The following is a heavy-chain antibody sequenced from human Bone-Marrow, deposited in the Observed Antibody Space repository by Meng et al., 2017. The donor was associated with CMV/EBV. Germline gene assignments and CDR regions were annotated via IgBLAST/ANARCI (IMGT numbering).Heavy chain of an antibody. CDR2: IYSGGST. Sequence: GESLKISCAASGFTFSDARMSWVRQAPGKGLEWVSVIYSGGSTYYADSVKGRFTISRDNSKNTPYLQMNSLRAEDTAVYYCARVSRSGYDGMVDYWGQGNLVNVSS. CDR1: GFTFSDAR. CDR3: ARVSRSGYDGMVDY. J-gene: IGHJ4*02. V-gene: IGHV3-53*01. D-gene: IGHD5-12*01.